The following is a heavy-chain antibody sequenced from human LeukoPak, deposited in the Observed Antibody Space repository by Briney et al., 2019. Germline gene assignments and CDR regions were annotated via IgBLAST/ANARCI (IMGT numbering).Heavy chain of an antibody. V-gene: IGHV3-7*01. J-gene: IGHJ4*02. CDR2: IKEDGSEQ. D-gene: IGHD4-17*01. CDR1: GFTSSRYW. CDR3: ARHPRLYGDYDGY. Sequence: PGGSLRLSCAASGFTSSRYWISWARQAPGKGREWLANIKEDGSEQSYVDSVKGRFTISRDNAKNLLFLQMNSLRGDDSAVYYCARHPRLYGDYDGYWGQGTLVSVSS.